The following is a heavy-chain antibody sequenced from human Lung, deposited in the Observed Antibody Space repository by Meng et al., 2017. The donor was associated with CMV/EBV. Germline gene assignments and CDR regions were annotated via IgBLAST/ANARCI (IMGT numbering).Heavy chain of an antibody. Sequence: SETLSLTCAVYGGSFSGYYWSWIRQPPGKGLEWIGEINHSGSTNYNPSLKSRVTISVDTSKNQFSLKLSSVTAADTAVYYCASDYGGNSALYWGQGTTVTVSS. D-gene: IGHD4-23*01. CDR1: GGSFSGYY. CDR3: ASDYGGNSALY. CDR2: INHSGST. J-gene: IGHJ6*02. V-gene: IGHV4-34*01.